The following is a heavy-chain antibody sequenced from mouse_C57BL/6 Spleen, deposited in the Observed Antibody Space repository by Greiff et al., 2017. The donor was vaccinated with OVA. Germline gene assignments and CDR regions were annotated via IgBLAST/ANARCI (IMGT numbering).Heavy chain of an antibody. J-gene: IGHJ4*01. CDR1: GYTFTSYG. CDR2: IYPRSGNT. D-gene: IGHD2-13*01. Sequence: QVQLQQSGAELARPGASVKLSCKASGYTFTSYGISWVKQRTGQGLEWIGEIYPRSGNTYYNEKFKGKATLTADKSSSTAYLELRSLTSEDSAVYFCAYYGEGYYAMDYWGQGTSVTVSS. V-gene: IGHV1-81*01. CDR3: AYYGEGYYAMDY.